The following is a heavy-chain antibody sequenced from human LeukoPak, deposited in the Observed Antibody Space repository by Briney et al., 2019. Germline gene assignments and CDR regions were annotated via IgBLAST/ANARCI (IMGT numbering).Heavy chain of an antibody. V-gene: IGHV4-59*01. CDR2: IYYSGST. J-gene: IGHJ3*02. D-gene: IGHD6-13*01. CDR1: GGSISSYY. CDR3: ARSIAAVGGAFDI. Sequence: PSETLSLTCTVSGGSISSYYWSWIRQPPGKGLEWIGYIYYSGSTNYNPSLKSRVTISVDTSKNQFSLKLSSVTAADTAVYYCARSIAAVGGAFDIWGQGTMVTVSS.